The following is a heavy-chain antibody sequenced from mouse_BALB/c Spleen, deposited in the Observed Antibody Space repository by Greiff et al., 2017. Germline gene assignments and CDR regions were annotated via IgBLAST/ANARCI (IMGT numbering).Heavy chain of an antibody. CDR3: ARQENRSSFAY. CDR2: INPGNGGT. J-gene: IGHJ3*01. Sequence: QVQLQQPGAELVKPGASVKMSCKASGYTFTSYYMHWVKQTPGQGLEWIGEINPGNGGTYYNQKFKGKATLTADKSSSTAYMQLSSLTSEDSAVYYCARQENRSSFAYWGQGTLVTVSA. V-gene: IGHV1-53*01. CDR1: GYTFTSYY. D-gene: IGHD1-3*01.